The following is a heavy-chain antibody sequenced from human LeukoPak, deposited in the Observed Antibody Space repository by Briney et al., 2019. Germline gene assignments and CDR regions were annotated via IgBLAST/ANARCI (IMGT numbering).Heavy chain of an antibody. CDR2: INIVNNAI. D-gene: IGHD2-15*01. Sequence: PGGSLRHSCAASGFTFSSYSMNWVHQAPGKGLEWVSHINIVNNAIYYSDSVKGRFNISRDNAKNSLYLQMNSLRAEDTAVYYCARDLMRMVVAATPPPGYDYGMDVWGQGTTVIVPS. J-gene: IGHJ6*02. V-gene: IGHV3-48*04. CDR3: ARDLMRMVVAATPPPGYDYGMDV. CDR1: GFTFSSYS.